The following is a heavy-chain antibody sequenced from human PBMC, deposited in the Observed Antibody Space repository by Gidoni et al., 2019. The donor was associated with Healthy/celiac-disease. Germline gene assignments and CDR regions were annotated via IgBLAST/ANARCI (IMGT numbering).Heavy chain of an antibody. J-gene: IGHJ2*01. V-gene: IGHV3-30-3*01. CDR3: ARGTGIAAAGVYWYFDL. D-gene: IGHD6-13*01. CDR2: ISYDGSNK. Sequence: QVQLVESGGGVVQPGRSLSLSCASSGFTFSSYAMHWVRQAPGKGLEWVAVISYDGSNKYYADSVKGRFTISRDNSKNTLYLQMNSLRAEDTAVYYCARGTGIAAAGVYWYFDLWGRGTLVTVSS. CDR1: GFTFSSYA.